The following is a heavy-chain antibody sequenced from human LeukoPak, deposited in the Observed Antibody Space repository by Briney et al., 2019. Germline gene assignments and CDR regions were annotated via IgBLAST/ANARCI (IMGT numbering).Heavy chain of an antibody. J-gene: IGHJ3*02. CDR1: GFTFDDYA. V-gene: IGHV3-43D*03. CDR2: ISWDGGST. D-gene: IGHD3-3*01. Sequence: GGSLRLSCAASGFTFDDYAMHWVRQAPGKGLEWVSLISWDGGSTYYADSVKGRFTISRDNSKNTLYLQLNSLRAEDTAIYYCAHHGGGTIRIAAFDIWGQGTMVTVSS. CDR3: AHHGGGTIRIAAFDI.